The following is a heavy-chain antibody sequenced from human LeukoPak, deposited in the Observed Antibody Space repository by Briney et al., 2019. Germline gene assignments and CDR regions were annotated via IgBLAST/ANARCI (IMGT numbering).Heavy chain of an antibody. CDR2: ISYDGSNK. D-gene: IGHD6-19*01. CDR1: GFTFSSYA. Sequence: GGSLRLSCAASGFTFSSYAMHWVRQAPGKGLEWVAVISYDGSNKYYADSVKGRFTISRDNSKNTLYLQMNSLRAEDTAVYYCARDLRQWLVLGAFDIWGQGTMVTASS. V-gene: IGHV3-30*01. CDR3: ARDLRQWLVLGAFDI. J-gene: IGHJ3*02.